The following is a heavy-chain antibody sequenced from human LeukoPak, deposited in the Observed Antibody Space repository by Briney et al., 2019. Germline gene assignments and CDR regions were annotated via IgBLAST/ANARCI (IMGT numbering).Heavy chain of an antibody. Sequence: PGGPLRLSCAASGFTVSSNYMSWVRQAPGKGLEWIGSIYYTGSTYYNPSLKSRVTISVDRSKNQFSLKATSVTAADTAVYYCARDYYGSGSYFGSWGQGTLVTVSS. J-gene: IGHJ5*02. CDR2: IYYTGST. CDR1: GFTVSSNY. D-gene: IGHD3-10*01. CDR3: ARDYYGSGSYFGS. V-gene: IGHV4-39*07.